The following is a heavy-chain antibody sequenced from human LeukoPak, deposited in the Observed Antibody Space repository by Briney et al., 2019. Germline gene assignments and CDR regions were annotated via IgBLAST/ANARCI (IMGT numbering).Heavy chain of an antibody. Sequence: GGSLRLSCVVSGFTFTSYAMSWVRQAPGKGLGWVSFISSIGSSTYYADSVKGRFTISRDNSKNTLYLQMNSLRAEDTAVYYCARASGWYFDYWGQGTLVTVSS. J-gene: IGHJ4*02. CDR1: GFTFTSYA. V-gene: IGHV3-23*01. D-gene: IGHD6-19*01. CDR2: ISSIGSST. CDR3: ARASGWYFDY.